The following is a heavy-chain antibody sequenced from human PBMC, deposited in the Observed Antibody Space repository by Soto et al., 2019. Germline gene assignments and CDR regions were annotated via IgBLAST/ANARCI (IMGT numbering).Heavy chain of an antibody. CDR3: ARDLSYDFWSGYYTDNLDV. CDR2: INSDGSST. CDR1: GFTFSSYW. J-gene: IGHJ6*02. V-gene: IGHV3-74*01. D-gene: IGHD3-3*01. Sequence: GGSLRLSCAASGFTFSSYWMHWVRQAPGKGLVWVSRINSDGSSTSYADSVKGRFTISRDNAKNTLYLQMNSLRAEDTAVYYCARDLSYDFWSGYYTDNLDVWGQGTTVTVSS.